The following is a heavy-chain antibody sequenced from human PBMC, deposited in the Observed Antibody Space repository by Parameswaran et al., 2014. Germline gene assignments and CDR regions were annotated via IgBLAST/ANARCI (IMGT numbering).Heavy chain of an antibody. V-gene: IGHV4-34*01. CDR3: ARLFAYDFWSGYSRPNFYYYYMDV. CDR2: INHSGST. Sequence: RWIRQPPGKGLEWIGEINHSGSTNYNPSLKSRVTISVDTSKNQFSLRLSSVTAADTAAYFCARLFAYDFWSGYSRPNFYYYYMDVWGKGTTVTVSS. J-gene: IGHJ6*03. D-gene: IGHD3-3*01.